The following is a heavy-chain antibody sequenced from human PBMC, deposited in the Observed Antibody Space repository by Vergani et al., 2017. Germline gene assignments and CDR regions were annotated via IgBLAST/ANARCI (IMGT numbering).Heavy chain of an antibody. J-gene: IGHJ4*02. CDR2: INPNSGDT. Sequence: QVQLVQSGAEVKKPGASVKVSCKASGYTFTGYYMHWVRQAPGQGLEWMGWINPNSGDTNYAQKFQGRVTMTRDTSISTAYMELSRLRSDDTAVYYCARAAIAAAVPRNYWGQGTLVTVSS. CDR3: ARAAIAAAVPRNY. V-gene: IGHV1-2*02. D-gene: IGHD6-13*01. CDR1: GYTFTGYY.